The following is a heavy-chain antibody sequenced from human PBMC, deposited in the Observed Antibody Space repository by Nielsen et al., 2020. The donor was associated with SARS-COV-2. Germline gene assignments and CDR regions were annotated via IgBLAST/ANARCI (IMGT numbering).Heavy chain of an antibody. D-gene: IGHD1-1*01. Sequence: GGSLRLSCAASGFTFSPYWMHWVRQAPGKGLVWVSRINSDGRTTDYADSVKGRFTISRDNAKNTLYLQMNRLRAEDTAVYYCAKNLDRFDYWGQGTLVTVSS. CDR2: INSDGRTT. CDR1: GFTFSPYW. J-gene: IGHJ4*02. CDR3: AKNLDRFDY. V-gene: IGHV3-74*01.